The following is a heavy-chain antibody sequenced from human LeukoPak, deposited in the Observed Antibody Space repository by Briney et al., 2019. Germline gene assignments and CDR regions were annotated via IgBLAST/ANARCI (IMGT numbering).Heavy chain of an antibody. CDR2: ISAYNGNT. D-gene: IGHD1-26*01. CDR3: ARVGGSYFAYYFDY. CDR1: GYTFTSYA. V-gene: IGHV1-18*01. Sequence: ASVTVSCKASGYTFTSYAMHWVRQAPGQGLEWMGWISAYNGNTNYAQKLQGRVTMTTDTSTSTAYMELRSLRSDDTAVYYCARVGGSYFAYYFDYWGQGTLVTVSS. J-gene: IGHJ4*02.